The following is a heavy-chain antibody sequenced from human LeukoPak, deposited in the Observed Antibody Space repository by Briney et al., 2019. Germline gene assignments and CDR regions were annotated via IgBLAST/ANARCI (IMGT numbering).Heavy chain of an antibody. CDR3: ARGVKDGAIGVYYMDV. J-gene: IGHJ6*03. D-gene: IGHD1-26*01. V-gene: IGHV4-4*07. CDR2: IYTSGST. CDR1: GGSISSYY. Sequence: SETLSLTCTVSGGSISSYYWSWLRPPAGKGLEWIGRIYTSGSTDYNPSLKSRVTMSVDTSKNQFSLKLSSVTAADTAVYYCARGVKDGAIGVYYMDVWGKGTTVTVSS.